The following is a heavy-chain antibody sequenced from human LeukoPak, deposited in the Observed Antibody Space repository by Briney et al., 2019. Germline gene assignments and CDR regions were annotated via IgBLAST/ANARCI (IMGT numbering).Heavy chain of an antibody. V-gene: IGHV4-39*01. CDR1: GGSISSSSYY. CDR2: IYYSGST. D-gene: IGHD6-19*01. J-gene: IGHJ4*02. Sequence: SETLSLTCTVSGGSISSSSYYWGWIRQPPGKGLEWIGSIYYSGSTYYNPSLRSRVTISVDTSKNQFSLKLSSVTAADTAVYYCARQGSSGWYEPFDYWGQGTLVTVSS. CDR3: ARQGSSGWYEPFDY.